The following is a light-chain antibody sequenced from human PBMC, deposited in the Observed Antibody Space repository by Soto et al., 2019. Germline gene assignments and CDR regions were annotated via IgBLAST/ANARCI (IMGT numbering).Light chain of an antibody. CDR2: DVS. CDR3: SSYTSSNTYV. J-gene: IGLJ1*01. Sequence: QCVLTPPASVSSAPGQAITISCAGTSRDVGGYNYVSWYQHHPGKVPQLLIYDVSNRPSGVSNRFSGSKSGNTASLTTSGLQAEDEADYYCSSYTSSNTYVFGTGTKVTVL. CDR1: SRDVGGYNY. V-gene: IGLV2-14*03.